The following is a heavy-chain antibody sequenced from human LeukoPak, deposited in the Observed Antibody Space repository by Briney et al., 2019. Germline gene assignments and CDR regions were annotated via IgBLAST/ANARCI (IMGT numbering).Heavy chain of an antibody. CDR2: ITPIVAIA. J-gene: IGHJ4*02. Sequence: ASVKVSCKASGGTFSSYAISWVRQAPGQGLEWMGRITPIVAIANYAQKFQGRVTITADKSTTRAYMELRSLKSEDTAVYYCALGYCSSNSCYAPDYWGQGTLVTVSS. V-gene: IGHV1-69*04. CDR3: ALGYCSSNSCYAPDY. CDR1: GGTFSSYA. D-gene: IGHD2-2*01.